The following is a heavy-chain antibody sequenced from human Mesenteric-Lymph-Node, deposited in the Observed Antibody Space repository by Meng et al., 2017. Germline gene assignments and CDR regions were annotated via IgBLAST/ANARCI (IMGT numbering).Heavy chain of an antibody. D-gene: IGHD6-19*01. CDR1: GDSVSSNSAA. V-gene: IGHV6-1*01. CDR3: SRTNSAVGADWFDP. Sequence: SCAISGDSVSSNSAAWNWIRQSPSRGLEWLGRTYYRSKWSTDYAVSVKSRIIINSDTSKNQSSLQLNSVTPEDTAVYFCSRTNSAVGADWFDPWGQGTLVTVSS. CDR2: TYYRSKWST. J-gene: IGHJ5*02.